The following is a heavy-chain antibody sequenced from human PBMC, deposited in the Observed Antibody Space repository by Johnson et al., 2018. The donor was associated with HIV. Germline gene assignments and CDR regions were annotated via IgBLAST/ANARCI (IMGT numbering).Heavy chain of an antibody. V-gene: IGHV3-30-3*01. D-gene: IGHD3-16*02. CDR3: ARDFGLGDLSYETVDAFDF. CDR1: GFTFSSYA. Sequence: QMLLVESGGGVVQPGGSLRLSCAASGFTFSSYAMHWVRQPPGKGLEWVAVISYGGNKQYYVDSVEGRFTISRDNSKDTLYLQMNNLTIEDTAVYSCARDFGLGDLSYETVDAFDFWGPGTLVTVSS. CDR2: ISYGGNKQ. J-gene: IGHJ3*01.